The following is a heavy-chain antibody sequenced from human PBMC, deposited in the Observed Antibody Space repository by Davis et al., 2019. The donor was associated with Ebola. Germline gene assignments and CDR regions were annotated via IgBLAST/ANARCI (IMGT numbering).Heavy chain of an antibody. V-gene: IGHV1-2*04. CDR2: INPSSGGT. CDR1: GYTFTGYY. CDR3: ARGCRATVLMGEWYFDL. Sequence: ASVKVSCKASGYTFTGYYMHWVRQAPGQGLEWTGWINPSSGGTNYAQKFQGWVTMTRDTSISTAYMDVSRLTSDDTAVYYCARGCRATVLMGEWYFDLWGRGTLVTVSS. D-gene: IGHD3-16*01. J-gene: IGHJ2*01.